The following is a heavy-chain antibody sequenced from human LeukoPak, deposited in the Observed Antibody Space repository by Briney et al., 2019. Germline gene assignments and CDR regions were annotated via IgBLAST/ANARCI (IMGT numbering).Heavy chain of an antibody. CDR2: IRYDGSNK. J-gene: IGHJ4*02. D-gene: IGHD3-10*01. Sequence: GGSLRLSCAASRFTFSSYGMHWVRQAPGKGLEWVAFIRYDGSNKYYADSVKGRFTISRDNSKNTLYLQMNSLRAEDTAVYYCAKDVFYYGSGSSAKDYWGQGTLVTVSS. V-gene: IGHV3-30*02. CDR1: RFTFSSYG. CDR3: AKDVFYYGSGSSAKDY.